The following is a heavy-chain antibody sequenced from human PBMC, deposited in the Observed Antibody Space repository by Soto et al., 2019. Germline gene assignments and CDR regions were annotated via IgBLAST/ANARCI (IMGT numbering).Heavy chain of an antibody. Sequence: GGSLRLSCAASGFTFDDYAMHWVRQAPGKGLEWVSGISWNSGSIGYADSVKGRFTISRDNAKNSLYLQMNSLRAEDTALYYCAKDQGDYIWGSCPCAFDIWGQGTMVTVSS. V-gene: IGHV3-9*01. D-gene: IGHD3-16*01. CDR3: AKDQGDYIWGSCPCAFDI. CDR1: GFTFDDYA. CDR2: ISWNSGSI. J-gene: IGHJ3*02.